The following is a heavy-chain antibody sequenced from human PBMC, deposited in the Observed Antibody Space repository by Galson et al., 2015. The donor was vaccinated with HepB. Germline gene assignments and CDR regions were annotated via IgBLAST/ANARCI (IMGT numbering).Heavy chain of an antibody. CDR2: IDPSDSYT. CDR3: ATVEGDYSSGWYELDY. Sequence: QSGAEVTKPGESLRISCKGSGYSFPSYWISWVRQMPGKGLEWMGRIDPSDSYTNYSPSFQGHVTISADKSISTAYLQWSSLKASDTAMYYCATVEGDYSSGWYELDYWGQGTLVTVSS. D-gene: IGHD6-19*01. J-gene: IGHJ4*02. V-gene: IGHV5-10-1*01. CDR1: GYSFPSYW.